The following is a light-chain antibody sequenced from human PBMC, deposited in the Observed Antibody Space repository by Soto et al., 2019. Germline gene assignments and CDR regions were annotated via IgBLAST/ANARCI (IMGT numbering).Light chain of an antibody. CDR2: DVS. J-gene: IGLJ1*01. CDR3: NSYTSSSLYV. V-gene: IGLV2-14*01. CDR1: NNDVGGYES. Sequence: QSALTQPASVSGSPGQSITLSCTETNNDVGGYESVSWYQQHAGRAPRLIIYDVSNRPSGVSGRFSGSKFGNTASLTISGLQAEDEADYYCNSYTSSSLYVFGTGTKVTVL.